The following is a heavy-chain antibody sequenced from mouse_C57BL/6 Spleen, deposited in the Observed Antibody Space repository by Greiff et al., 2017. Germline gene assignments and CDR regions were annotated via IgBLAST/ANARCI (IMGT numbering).Heavy chain of an antibody. CDR3: ARSGYGSSLSYWYFDV. D-gene: IGHD1-1*01. CDR2: IHPNSGST. V-gene: IGHV1-64*01. Sequence: QVQLQQPGAELVKPGASVKLSCKASGYTFTSYWMHWVKQRPGQGLEWIGMIHPNSGSTNYNEKFKSKATLTVDKSSNTAYLQLSSLTSEDTAVYYCARSGYGSSLSYWYFDVWGTGTTVTVSS. CDR1: GYTFTSYW. J-gene: IGHJ1*03.